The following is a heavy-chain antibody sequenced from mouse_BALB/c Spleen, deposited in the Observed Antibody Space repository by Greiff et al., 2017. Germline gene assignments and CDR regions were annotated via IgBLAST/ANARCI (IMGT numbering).Heavy chain of an antibody. D-gene: IGHD3-1*01. Sequence: QVQLKESAAELARPGASVKMSCKASGYTFTSYTMHWVKQRPGQGLEWIGYINPSSGYTEYNQKFKDKTTLTADKSSSTAYMQLSSLTSEDSAVYYCARGGYAYWGQGTTLTVSS. J-gene: IGHJ2*01. CDR1: GYTFTSYT. V-gene: IGHV1-4*02. CDR2: INPSSGYT. CDR3: ARGGYAY.